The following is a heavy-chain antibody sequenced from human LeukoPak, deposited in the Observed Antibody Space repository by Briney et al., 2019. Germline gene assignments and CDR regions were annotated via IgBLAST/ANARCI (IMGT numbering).Heavy chain of an antibody. Sequence: GGSLRLSCAASGFTFSSYGMHWVRQAPGKGLEWVAVIWYDGSNKYYADSVKGRFTISRDNSKNTLYLQTNSLRAEDTAVYYCARGIAVAGTDYWGQGTLVTVSS. D-gene: IGHD6-19*01. CDR3: ARGIAVAGTDY. J-gene: IGHJ4*02. CDR2: IWYDGSNK. V-gene: IGHV3-33*01. CDR1: GFTFSSYG.